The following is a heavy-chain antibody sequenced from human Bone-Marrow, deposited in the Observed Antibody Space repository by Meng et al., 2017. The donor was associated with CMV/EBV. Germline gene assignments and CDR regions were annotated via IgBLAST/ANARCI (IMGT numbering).Heavy chain of an antibody. CDR1: GFTFSSYA. CDR2: ISYDGSNK. Sequence: LKISCAASGFTFSSYAMSWVRQAPGKGLEWVAVISYDGSNKYYADSVKGRFTISRDNSKNTLYLQMNSLRAEDTAVYYCARDGGYSSSWTDYYYYYGMDVWGQGTTVTVSS. J-gene: IGHJ6*02. V-gene: IGHV3-30*04. D-gene: IGHD6-13*01. CDR3: ARDGGYSSSWTDYYYYYGMDV.